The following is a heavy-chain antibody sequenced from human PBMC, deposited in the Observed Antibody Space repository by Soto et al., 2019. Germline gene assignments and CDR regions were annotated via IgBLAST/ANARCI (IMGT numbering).Heavy chain of an antibody. CDR1: GGTFSSYA. J-gene: IGHJ4*02. Sequence: QVQLVQSGAEVKKPGSSVKVSCKASGGTFSSYAISWVRQAPGQGLEWMGGINPNSGGTNYAQKFQGRVTMTRDTSISTAYMELSRLRSDDTAVYYCARGQGYSSSSFEFDYWGQGTLVTVSS. CDR2: INPNSGGT. CDR3: ARGQGYSSSSFEFDY. D-gene: IGHD6-6*01. V-gene: IGHV1-2*02.